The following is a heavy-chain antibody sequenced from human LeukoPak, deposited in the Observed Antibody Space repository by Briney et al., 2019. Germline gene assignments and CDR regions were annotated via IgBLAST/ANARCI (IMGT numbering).Heavy chain of an antibody. CDR2: TYYSGST. Sequence: SETLSLTCTVSGGSISTYSWSWIRQSPGKGLEWIGYTYYSGSTNYNPSLMRRVTFSVDTSKNQFSLKLRSVTAADTAVYYCAREGYYDSSGYSHDAFDIWGQGTMVTVSS. CDR3: AREGYYDSSGYSHDAFDI. J-gene: IGHJ3*02. V-gene: IGHV4-59*01. D-gene: IGHD3-22*01. CDR1: GGSISTYS.